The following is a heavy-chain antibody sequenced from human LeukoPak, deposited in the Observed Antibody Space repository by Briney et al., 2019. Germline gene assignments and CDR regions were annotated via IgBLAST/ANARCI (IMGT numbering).Heavy chain of an antibody. CDR3: ARAPYYYDSSGYYSYYYYYYMDV. V-gene: IGHV4-59*01. CDR1: GGSISSYY. J-gene: IGHJ6*03. D-gene: IGHD3-22*01. Sequence: SETLSLTCTVPGGSISSYYWSWIRQPPGKGLEWIGYIYYSGSTNYNTSLKSRVTISVDTSKNQFSLKLSSVTAADTAVYYCARAPYYYDSSGYYSYYYYYYMDVWGKGTTVTVSS. CDR2: IYYSGST.